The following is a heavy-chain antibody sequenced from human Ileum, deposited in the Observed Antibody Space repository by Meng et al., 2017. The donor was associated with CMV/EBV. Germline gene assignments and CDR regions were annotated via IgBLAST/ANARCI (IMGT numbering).Heavy chain of an antibody. V-gene: IGHV3-48*03. J-gene: IGHJ5*02. D-gene: IGHD2-2*01. Sequence: GESLKISCAASGFVFSDYEMNWVRQAPGKGLEWIAYISNSGTTMYYADSAKGRFTISRDNAKNSLYLQMNSLRADDTGVYYCVKVLFDHSASWYGSGFDPWGQGALVTVSS. CDR1: GFVFSDYE. CDR3: VKVLFDHSASWYGSGFDP. CDR2: ISNSGTTM.